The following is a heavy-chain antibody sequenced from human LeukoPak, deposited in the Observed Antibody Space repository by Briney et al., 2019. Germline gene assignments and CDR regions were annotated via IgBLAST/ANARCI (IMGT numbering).Heavy chain of an antibody. CDR2: INPNSGGT. CDR1: GYTFTGYY. V-gene: IGHV1-2*02. Sequence: ASVKVSCKASGYTFTGYYMHWVRQAPGQGLERMGWINPNSGGTNYAQKFQGRVTMTRDTSISTAYMELSRLRSDDTAVYCCAREIVGYYDSSGYPDYWGQGTLVTVSS. CDR3: AREIVGYYDSSGYPDY. D-gene: IGHD3-22*01. J-gene: IGHJ4*02.